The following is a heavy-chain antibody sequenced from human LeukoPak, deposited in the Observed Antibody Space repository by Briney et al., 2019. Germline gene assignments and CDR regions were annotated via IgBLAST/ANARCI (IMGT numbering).Heavy chain of an antibody. CDR3: ARAGCSSTSCYLAY. CDR1: GGSISSGDYY. D-gene: IGHD2-2*01. Sequence: SETLSLTCTVSGGSISSGDYYWSWIRQPPGKGLEWIGYIYYSGSTYYNPSLKSRVTISVDTSKNQFSLKPSSVTAAETAVYYCARAGCSSTSCYLAYWGQGTLVTVS. V-gene: IGHV4-30-4*01. J-gene: IGHJ4*02. CDR2: IYYSGST.